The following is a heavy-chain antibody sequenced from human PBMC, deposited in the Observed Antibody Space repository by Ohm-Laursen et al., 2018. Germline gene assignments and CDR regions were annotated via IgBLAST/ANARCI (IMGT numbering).Heavy chain of an antibody. Sequence: SLRLSCAASGFTFSHYWMHWVRQPPGEGLVWVSRIKSDGTTMYADFVRGRFTLSRDNSKNTLYLQMNSLRAEDTAVYYCARGYHYSSGYAPGDYWGQGTLVTVSS. CDR3: ARGYHYSSGYAPGDY. V-gene: IGHV3-74*03. CDR2: IKSDGTT. J-gene: IGHJ4*02. CDR1: GFTFSHYW. D-gene: IGHD3-22*01.